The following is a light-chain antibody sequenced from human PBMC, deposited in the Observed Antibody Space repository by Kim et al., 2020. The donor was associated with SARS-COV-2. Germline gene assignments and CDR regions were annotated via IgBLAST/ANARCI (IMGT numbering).Light chain of an antibody. V-gene: IGKV3-15*01. CDR3: QQSNNWPYT. CDR2: GAS. J-gene: IGKJ2*01. Sequence: GSPAERVSLPGRASQSVSSNLACYQQKPRQAPRLLIYGASTRATGIPVRFSSSGSGTEFTLTISTLQSEDFAVYYCQQSNNWPYTFGQGTKLEI. CDR1: QSVSSN.